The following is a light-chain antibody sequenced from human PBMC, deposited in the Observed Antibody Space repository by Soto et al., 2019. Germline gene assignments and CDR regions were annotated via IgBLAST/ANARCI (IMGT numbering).Light chain of an antibody. CDR2: GAS. CDR3: QQYYNWPPFT. CDR1: QSVGSN. Sequence: EIVMTQSPVTLSVSPGERATLSCRASQSVGSNLAWYQQRPGQAPRLLIYGASYRATGIPPRFSGSGSGTDFTLTISSLQSEDFAVYYCQQYYNWPPFTFGPGTKVDIK. J-gene: IGKJ3*01. V-gene: IGKV3-15*01.